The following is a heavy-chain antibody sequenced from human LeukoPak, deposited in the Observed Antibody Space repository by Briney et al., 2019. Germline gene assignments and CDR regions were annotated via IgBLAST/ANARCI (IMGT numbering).Heavy chain of an antibody. CDR2: ISFDGTDK. CDR3: ARQDDKYGGDY. D-gene: IGHD3-22*01. V-gene: IGHV3-30*04. J-gene: IGHJ4*02. Sequence: PGRSLRLSCATSGFTFSTYAMHWVRQAPGKGLEWVAVISFDGTDKYYADSVKGRFTISRESSKNTLYLQMNSLRAEDSAVYYCARQDDKYGGDYWGQGTLVTVSS. CDR1: GFTFSTYA.